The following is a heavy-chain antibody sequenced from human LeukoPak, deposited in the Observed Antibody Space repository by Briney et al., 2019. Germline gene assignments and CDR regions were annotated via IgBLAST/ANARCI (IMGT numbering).Heavy chain of an antibody. V-gene: IGHV4-30-2*01. CDR1: GGSISSGGYY. CDR3: ASNSYGYSGYLDY. CDR2: IYHSGST. D-gene: IGHD5-18*01. Sequence: SQTLSLTCTVSGGSISSGGYYWSWIRQPPGKGLEWIGYIYHSGSTYYNPSLKSRVTISVDRSKNQFSLKLSSVTAADTAVYYCASNSYGYSGYLDYWGQGTLVTVSS. J-gene: IGHJ4*02.